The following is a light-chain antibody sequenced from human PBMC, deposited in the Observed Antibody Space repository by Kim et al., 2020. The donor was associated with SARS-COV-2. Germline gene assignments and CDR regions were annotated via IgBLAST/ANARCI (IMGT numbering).Light chain of an antibody. CDR2: GAS. CDR3: LQHSTYPIT. J-gene: IGKJ5*01. CDR1: QDIRND. Sequence: ASVGDKVTITCQASQDIRNDLGWYQQNPGRAPKRLIYGASSLQSGVPSRFSGSGSGTEFTLTISSVQPEDFATYFCLQHSTYPITFGQGTRLEIK. V-gene: IGKV1-17*01.